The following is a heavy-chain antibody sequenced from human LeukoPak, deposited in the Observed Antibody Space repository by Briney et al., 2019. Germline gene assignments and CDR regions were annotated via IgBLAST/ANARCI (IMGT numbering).Heavy chain of an antibody. CDR2: ISSSSSTI. V-gene: IGHV3-48*01. J-gene: IGHJ4*02. Sequence: GGSLRLSCAASGFTFSSYSMNWVRQASGKGREWVSYISSSSSTIYYADSVKGRFTISRDNAKNSLYLRMNSLRAEDTAVYYCARDQIFGVVFPDYWGQGTLVTVSS. CDR3: ARDQIFGVVFPDY. CDR1: GFTFSSYS. D-gene: IGHD3-3*01.